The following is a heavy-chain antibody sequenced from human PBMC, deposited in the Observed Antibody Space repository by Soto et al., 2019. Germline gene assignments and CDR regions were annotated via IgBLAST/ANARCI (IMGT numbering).Heavy chain of an antibody. CDR1: GFTFSNAW. CDR3: TTDLYCSSTSCFDY. D-gene: IGHD2-2*01. J-gene: IGHJ4*02. Sequence: GGSLRLYCAASGFTFSNAWMSWVRQAPGKGLEWVGRIKSKTDGGTTDYAAPVKGRFTISRDDSKNTLYLQMNSLKTEDTAVYYCTTDLYCSSTSCFDYWGQGTLVTVSS. V-gene: IGHV3-15*01. CDR2: IKSKTDGGTT.